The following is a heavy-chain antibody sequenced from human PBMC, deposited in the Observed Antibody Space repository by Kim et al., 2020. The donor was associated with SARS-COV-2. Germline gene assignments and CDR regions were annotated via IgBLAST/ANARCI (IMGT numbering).Heavy chain of an antibody. Sequence: GGSLRLSCAASGFTFSSYAMSWVRQAPGKGLEWVSAISGSGGSTYYADSVKGRFTISRDNSKNTLYMQMNSLRAEDTAVYYCAKVDGDDEAAAGPSFDYWGQGTLVTVSS. CDR3: AKVDGDDEAAAGPSFDY. CDR2: ISGSGGST. D-gene: IGHD6-13*01. CDR1: GFTFSSYA. J-gene: IGHJ4*02. V-gene: IGHV3-23*01.